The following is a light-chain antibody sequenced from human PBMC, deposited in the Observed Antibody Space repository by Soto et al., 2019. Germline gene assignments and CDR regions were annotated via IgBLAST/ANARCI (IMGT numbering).Light chain of an antibody. J-gene: IGLJ1*01. Sequence: QSVLTQPASVSGSLGQPITISCTGTSSDVGGYNYVSWYQQQAGKAPKLIIHEVSNRPSGVSNRFSGSKSGNTASLTISGLQAEDEADYYCDSYTSCRAYVFGIGTKVTVL. CDR1: SSDVGGYNY. CDR2: EVS. V-gene: IGLV2-14*01. CDR3: DSYTSCRAYV.